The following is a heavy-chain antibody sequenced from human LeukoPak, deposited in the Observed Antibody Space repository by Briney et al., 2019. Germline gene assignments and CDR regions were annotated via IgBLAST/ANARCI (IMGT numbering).Heavy chain of an antibody. CDR3: ARETLGGNSDFDL. V-gene: IGHV4-31*03. D-gene: IGHD4-23*01. Sequence: TSETLSLTCTVSGDSISSGGYYWSWIRQHPGKGLEWIGYIYYSGSTYYNPSLKSRVTISVDTSKNQFSLKLSSVTAADTAVYYCARETLGGNSDFDLWGRGTLVTVSS. CDR2: IYYSGST. J-gene: IGHJ2*01. CDR1: GDSISSGGYY.